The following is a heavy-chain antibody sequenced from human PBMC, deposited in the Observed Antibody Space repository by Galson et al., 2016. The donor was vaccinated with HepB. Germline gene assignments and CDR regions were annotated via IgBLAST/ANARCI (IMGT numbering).Heavy chain of an antibody. Sequence: SLRLSCAASGFIFGKYAMHWVRQVPGKGLEWVSGISWNSGIMGYVDSVKGRFTISRDNAKDSLYLQMNSLRAEDTAFYYCVKDLKMSPVYYFDCWGQGTLVTVSS. CDR3: VKDLKMSPVYYFDC. CDR2: ISWNSGIM. CDR1: GFIFGKYA. V-gene: IGHV3-9*01. J-gene: IGHJ4*02.